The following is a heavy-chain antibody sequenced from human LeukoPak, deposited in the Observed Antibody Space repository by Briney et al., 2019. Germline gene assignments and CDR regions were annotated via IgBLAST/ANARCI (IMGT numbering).Heavy chain of an antibody. J-gene: IGHJ4*02. CDR1: GGTFSCYA. D-gene: IGHD6-19*01. V-gene: IGHV1-69*05. CDR3: ARNVQWLAYYFDY. Sequence: ASVKVSCKASGGTFSCYAISWVRQAPGQGLEWMGRIIPIFGTANYAQKFQGRVTITTDESTSTAYMELSSLRSEDTAVYYCARNVQWLAYYFDYWGQGTLVTVSS. CDR2: IIPIFGTA.